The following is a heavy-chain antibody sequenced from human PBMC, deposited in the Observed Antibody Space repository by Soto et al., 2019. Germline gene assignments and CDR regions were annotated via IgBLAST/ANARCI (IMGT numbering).Heavy chain of an antibody. CDR3: ARTVLGPDLLADSFVDYYYYMDV. D-gene: IGHD3-9*01. V-gene: IGHV4-59*08. CDR2: VYYTGST. Sequence: SETLSLTCTVSGGFISNFYWSWIRQPPGKGLEWIGYVYYTGSTSYNPSLKRRVSFSADSSRGQFSLRLNSVTAADTAVYYCARTVLGPDLLADSFVDYYYYMDVWGQGTTVTVSS. J-gene: IGHJ6*03. CDR1: GGFISNFY.